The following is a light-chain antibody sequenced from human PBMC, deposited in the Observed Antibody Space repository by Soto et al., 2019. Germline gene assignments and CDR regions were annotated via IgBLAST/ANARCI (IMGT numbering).Light chain of an antibody. CDR1: QTIRSSY. CDR3: QQYDTSPWT. Sequence: EIVLTQSPGTLSLSPGERATLSCRASQTIRSSYLAWYQQKPGQAPGLLIYGASSRATGTPDRFSGSGAGTDFTLTISRQEPEDFAVYYCQQYDTSPWTFGQGTKLEIK. J-gene: IGKJ1*01. V-gene: IGKV3-20*01. CDR2: GAS.